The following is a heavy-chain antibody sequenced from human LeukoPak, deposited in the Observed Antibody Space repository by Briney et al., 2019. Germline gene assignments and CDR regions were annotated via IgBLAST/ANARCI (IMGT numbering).Heavy chain of an antibody. V-gene: IGHV3-20*04. CDR2: INWNGGST. D-gene: IGHD3-22*01. CDR1: GLTFDDYG. Sequence: GGSLRLSCAASGLTFDDYGMSWVRQAPGKGLEWVSGINWNGGSTGYADSVKGRFTISRDNSKNTLYLQMNSLRAEDTAVYYCAKDYPSYFDTSGYYRSWFDSWGQGTLITVSS. J-gene: IGHJ5*01. CDR3: AKDYPSYFDTSGYYRSWFDS.